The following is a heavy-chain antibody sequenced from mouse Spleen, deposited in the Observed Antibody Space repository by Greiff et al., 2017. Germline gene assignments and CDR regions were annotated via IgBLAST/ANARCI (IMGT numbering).Heavy chain of an antibody. V-gene: IGHV7-3*02. CDR2: IRNKANGYTT. D-gene: IGHD1-1*01. Sequence: DVHLVESGGGLVQPGGSLRLSCATSGFTFTDYYMSWVRQPPGKALEWLGFIRNKANGYTTEYSASVKGRFTISRDNSQSILYLQMNTLRAEDSATYYCARGPYYGSSPWFAYWGQGTLVTVSA. J-gene: IGHJ3*01. CDR1: GFTFTDYY. CDR3: ARGPYYGSSPWFAY.